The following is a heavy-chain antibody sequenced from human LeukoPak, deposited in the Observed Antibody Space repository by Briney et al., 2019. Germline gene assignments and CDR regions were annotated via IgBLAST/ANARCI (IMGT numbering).Heavy chain of an antibody. V-gene: IGHV4-4*07. J-gene: IGHJ6*02. CDR2: IYSSGST. D-gene: IGHD2-2*01. CDR3: ARDTRFCSSASCYEHYYYGMDV. CDR1: GGSISSYY. Sequence: PSETLSLTCTVSGGSISSYYWGWIRQPAGKGLEWIGRIYSSGSTNYNPSLKSRVTMSVDTAKNQFSLKVTSVTAADTAVYYCARDTRFCSSASCYEHYYYGMDVWGQGTTVTVSS.